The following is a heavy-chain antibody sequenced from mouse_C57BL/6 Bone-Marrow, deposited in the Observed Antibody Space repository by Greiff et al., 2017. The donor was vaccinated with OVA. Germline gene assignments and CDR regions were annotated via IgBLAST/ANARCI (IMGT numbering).Heavy chain of an antibody. J-gene: IGHJ4*01. CDR2: INPNNGGT. V-gene: IGHV1-18*01. Sequence: EVQLQQSGPELVKPGASVKIPCKASGYTFTDYNMDWVKQSHGKSLEWIGDINPNNGGTIYNQKFKGKATLTVDKSSHTAYMELRSLTSEDTAVYYCARRYHRGNYAMDYWGQGTSVTVSS. CDR1: GYTFTDYN. CDR3: ARRYHRGNYAMDY. D-gene: IGHD3-1*01.